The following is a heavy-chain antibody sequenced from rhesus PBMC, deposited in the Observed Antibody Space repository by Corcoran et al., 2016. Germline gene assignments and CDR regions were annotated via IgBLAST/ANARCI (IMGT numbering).Heavy chain of an antibody. J-gene: IGHJ4*01. Sequence: QVQLQESGPGVVKPSETLSLTCAVSGGSISDSYMWSWLRPPPGKGLEWIGYIYGSSTSTNDNPSLQRRFTSSKDTSKNQFSLKLSSVTAADTAVYDCAIDSWNGYDYWGQVVLVTVAS. D-gene: IGHD1-1*01. V-gene: IGHV4S10*01. CDR1: GGSISDSYM. CDR2: IYGSSTST. CDR3: AIDSWNGYDY.